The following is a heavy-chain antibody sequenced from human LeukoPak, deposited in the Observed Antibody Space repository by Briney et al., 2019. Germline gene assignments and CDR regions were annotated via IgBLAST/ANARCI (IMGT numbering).Heavy chain of an antibody. D-gene: IGHD2-21*02. V-gene: IGHV4-4*07. Sequence: SETLSLTCTVSGGSISNYYWSWIRQPAGKGLEWIGRISASPNTNYNPSLKSRVTMSVDTSMNLFALKLSSVTAADTAVYYCARQGVATAIDYWGQGTLVTV. CDR3: ARQGVATAIDY. CDR1: GGSISNYY. J-gene: IGHJ4*02. CDR2: ISASPNT.